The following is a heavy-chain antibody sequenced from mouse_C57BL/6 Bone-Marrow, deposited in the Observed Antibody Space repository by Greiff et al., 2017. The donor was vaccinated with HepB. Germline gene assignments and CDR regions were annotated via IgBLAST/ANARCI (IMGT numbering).Heavy chain of an antibody. J-gene: IGHJ3*01. CDR3: TFYYGHTGGFAY. D-gene: IGHD1-1*01. CDR2: IDPEDGDT. Sequence: VHVKQSGAELVRPGASVKLSCTASGFNIKDYYMHWVKQRPEQGLEWIGRIDPEDGDTEYAPKFQGKATMTADTSSNTAYLQLSSLTSEDTAVYYCTFYYGHTGGFAYWGQGTLVTVSA. CDR1: GFNIKDYY. V-gene: IGHV14-1*01.